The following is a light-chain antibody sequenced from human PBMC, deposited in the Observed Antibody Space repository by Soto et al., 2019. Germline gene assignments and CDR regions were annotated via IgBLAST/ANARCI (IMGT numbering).Light chain of an antibody. CDR1: SSDVGGHNY. CDR3: TSYAGSNTPYV. J-gene: IGLJ1*01. V-gene: IGLV2-8*01. Sequence: QSALTQPASVSGSPGQSITISCTGTSSDVGGHNYVSWYQQHPGKAPQLMIFEVTKRPSGVPDRFSGSKSGNTASLTVSGLQAEDEADYYCTSYAGSNTPYVFGTGTKLTVL. CDR2: EVT.